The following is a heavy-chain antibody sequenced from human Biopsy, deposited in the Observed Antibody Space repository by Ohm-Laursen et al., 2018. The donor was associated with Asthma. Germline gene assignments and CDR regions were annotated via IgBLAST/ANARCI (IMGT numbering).Heavy chain of an antibody. Sequence: GTLSLTCAVYGGSFSGYYWSWIRPPPGKGLEWIGEINHSGSTNYNPSLKSRVTISVDTSKNQFSLKLSSVTAADTAVYYCARPAKTIFGVVMGSYYYGMDVWGQGTTVTVSS. J-gene: IGHJ6*02. V-gene: IGHV4-34*01. CDR3: ARPAKTIFGVVMGSYYYGMDV. CDR2: INHSGST. D-gene: IGHD3-3*01. CDR1: GGSFSGYY.